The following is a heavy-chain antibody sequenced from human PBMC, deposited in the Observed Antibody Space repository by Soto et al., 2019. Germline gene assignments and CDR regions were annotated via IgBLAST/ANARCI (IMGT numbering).Heavy chain of an antibody. CDR2: MNAGNGNT. Sequence: QVQLVQSGAEEKKPGASVKVSCKASGYTFTSYAMHWVRQAPGQRLEWMGWMNAGNGNTKYSQKFQGRVTITRDTSASTANMALSSLRSEDTAVYYCAGSSSYYIIDAYWGQGTLGTVSS. V-gene: IGHV1-3*05. CDR1: GYTFTSYA. D-gene: IGHD3-22*01. CDR3: AGSSSYYIIDAY. J-gene: IGHJ4*02.